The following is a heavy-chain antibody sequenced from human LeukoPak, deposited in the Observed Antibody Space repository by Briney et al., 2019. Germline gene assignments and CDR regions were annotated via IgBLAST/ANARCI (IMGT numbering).Heavy chain of an antibody. D-gene: IGHD5-12*01. CDR3: ARGGYIGYGGYYYYYGMDV. CDR1: GGSISSYY. CDR2: IYYSGST. Sequence: SETLSLTCTVSGGSISSYYWSWIRQPPGKGLEGIGDIYYSGSTNYNPSLKSRVTISVDTSKNQFSLKLSSVTAAGTAVYYCARGGYIGYGGYYYYYGMDVWGQGTTVTVSS. J-gene: IGHJ6*02. V-gene: IGHV4-59*01.